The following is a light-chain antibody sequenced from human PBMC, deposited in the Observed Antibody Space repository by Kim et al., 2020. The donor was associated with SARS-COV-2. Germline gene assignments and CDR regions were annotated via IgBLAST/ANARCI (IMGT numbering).Light chain of an antibody. V-gene: IGKV1-5*03. CDR3: QQYSAYPWT. CDR2: KVS. J-gene: IGKJ1*01. CDR1: QIISSW. Sequence: ATVGDRVTSPGRASQIISSWLAWYQQKPGKAPNLMIYKVSTLQTGVPSRFSGSGSGTEFTLTISSLQPDDFATYYCQQYSAYPWTFGQGTKVDIK.